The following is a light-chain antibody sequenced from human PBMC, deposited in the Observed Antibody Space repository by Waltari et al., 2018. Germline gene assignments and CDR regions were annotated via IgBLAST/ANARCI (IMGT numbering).Light chain of an antibody. Sequence: TVVTQSPVTLSVSPGERATLSCRTTQSIGSSLAWYQQKPGQAPRLLIYPASTRATGIPARFSGSGSETEFTLTISSLQSEDFAVYYCQQYNNWPPGTFGQGTKVEV. CDR3: QQYNNWPPGT. CDR2: PAS. V-gene: IGKV3-15*01. CDR1: QSIGSS. J-gene: IGKJ1*01.